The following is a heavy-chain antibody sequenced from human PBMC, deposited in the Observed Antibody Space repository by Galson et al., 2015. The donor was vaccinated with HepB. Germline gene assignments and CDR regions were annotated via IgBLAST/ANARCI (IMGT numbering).Heavy chain of an antibody. V-gene: IGHV1-8*01. CDR1: GYGFASYD. CDR3: ARGTFAIVRGIRQIWFDS. Sequence: SVKVSCKASGYGFASYDINWVRQATGQGLEWMGWMNPTSGNTAYAQKFQGRVTMTRNTSITTAYMELTGLTSEDRAVYYCARGTFAIVRGIRQIWFDSWGQESLVTVSS. CDR2: MNPTSGNT. J-gene: IGHJ5*01. D-gene: IGHD3-10*01.